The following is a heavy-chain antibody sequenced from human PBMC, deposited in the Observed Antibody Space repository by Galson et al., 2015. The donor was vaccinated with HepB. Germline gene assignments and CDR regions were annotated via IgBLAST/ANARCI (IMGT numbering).Heavy chain of an antibody. J-gene: IGHJ5*02. CDR2: ISYDGSNK. D-gene: IGHD3-22*01. CDR1: GFTFSSYA. Sequence: LRLSCAASGFTFSSYAMHWVRQAPGKGLEWVAVISYDGSNKYYADSVKGRFTISRDNSKNTLYLQMNSLRAEDTAVYYCARDYDPWGQGTLVTVSS. CDR3: ARDYDP. V-gene: IGHV3-30*04.